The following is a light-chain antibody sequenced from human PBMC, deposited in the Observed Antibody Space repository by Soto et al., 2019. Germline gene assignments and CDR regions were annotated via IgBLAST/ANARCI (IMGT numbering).Light chain of an antibody. CDR2: DNN. Sequence: QAVVTQPPSVSAAPGQKVTISCSGSNSNIGNNYVSWYQQLPGTAPKLLIYDNNKRPSGIPDRFSGSKSGTSATLAITGLQTGDEADYYCGTWDSSLSAGVFGGGTKLTVL. CDR1: NSNIGNNY. J-gene: IGLJ2*01. V-gene: IGLV1-51*01. CDR3: GTWDSSLSAGV.